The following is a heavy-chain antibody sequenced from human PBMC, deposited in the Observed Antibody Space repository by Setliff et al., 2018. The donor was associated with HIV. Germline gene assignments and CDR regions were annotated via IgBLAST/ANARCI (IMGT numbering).Heavy chain of an antibody. CDR3: ARTASTSWWGVYYYYYIDL. J-gene: IGHJ6*03. CDR1: GGSIRGSNYV. CDR2: IHYTGST. Sequence: SSETLSLTCTVFGGSIRGSNYVWVWIRQTPRKGLEWIGTIHYTGSTYYNPPLESRITISVDTSKNQFSLRLNSVSDADTAVYYCARTASTSWWGVYYYYYIDLWGKGTTVTVSS. D-gene: IGHD2-8*02. V-gene: IGHV4-39*01.